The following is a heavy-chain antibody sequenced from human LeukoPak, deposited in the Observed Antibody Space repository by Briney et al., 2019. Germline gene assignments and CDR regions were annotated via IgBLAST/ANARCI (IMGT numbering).Heavy chain of an antibody. D-gene: IGHD2-21*02. CDR2: IYYSGST. CDR3: ASYCGGDCWAYYFDY. Sequence: SETLSLTCTVSGYSISSGYYWGWIRQPPGKGLEWIGSIYYSGSTYYNPSLKSRVTISADTSKNQFSLKLSSMTAADTAVYYCASYCGGDCWAYYFDYWGQGTLVTVSS. J-gene: IGHJ4*02. V-gene: IGHV4-38-2*02. CDR1: GYSISSGYY.